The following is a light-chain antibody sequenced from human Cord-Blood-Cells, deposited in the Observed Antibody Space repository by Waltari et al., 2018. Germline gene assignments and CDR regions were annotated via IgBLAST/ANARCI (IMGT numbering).Light chain of an antibody. J-gene: IGLJ1*01. Sequence: QSALTQPASVSGSPGQSITISCTGTSSDVGGYNYVSWYQQHPGKAPKLMISDVNKRPSRVSNRFSGSKSGNTASLTISGLQAEDEADYYCSSYTSSSTRVFGTGTKVTVL. V-gene: IGLV2-14*01. CDR3: SSYTSSSTRV. CDR1: SSDVGGYNY. CDR2: DVN.